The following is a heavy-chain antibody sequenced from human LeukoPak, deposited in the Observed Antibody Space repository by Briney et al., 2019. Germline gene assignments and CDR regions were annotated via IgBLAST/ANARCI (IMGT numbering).Heavy chain of an antibody. J-gene: IGHJ6*03. V-gene: IGHV3-23*01. Sequence: GGSLRLSCAASGFTFSSYGMSWVRQASGKGLEWVSAISGSGGSTYYADSVKGRFTISRDNSKNTLYLQMNSLRADDTAMYYCARAGELRYMDVWGKGTAVTVSS. CDR3: ARAGELRYMDV. CDR1: GFTFSSYG. D-gene: IGHD3-16*01. CDR2: ISGSGGST.